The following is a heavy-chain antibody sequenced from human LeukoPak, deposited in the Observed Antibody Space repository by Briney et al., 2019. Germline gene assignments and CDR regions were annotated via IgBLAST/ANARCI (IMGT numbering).Heavy chain of an antibody. Sequence: GGSLRLSCAASGFTFSSYAMSWVRQAPGKGLEWVANIKQDGSERYYVDSVKGRFTISGDNAKNSLYLQMNSLRAEDTAVYYCARDRGLDYDFWSGCAGSGMFDYWGQGTLVTVSS. D-gene: IGHD3-3*01. CDR1: GFTFSSYA. CDR2: IKQDGSER. V-gene: IGHV3-7*01. CDR3: ARDRGLDYDFWSGCAGSGMFDY. J-gene: IGHJ4*02.